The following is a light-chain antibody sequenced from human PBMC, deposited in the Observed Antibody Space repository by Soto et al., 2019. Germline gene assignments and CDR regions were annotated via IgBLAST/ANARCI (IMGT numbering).Light chain of an antibody. CDR3: CSYGGGTSVV. CDR2: EDI. J-gene: IGLJ2*01. Sequence: QSALTQPASVSGSPGQSITISCTGTSSDVGSYNIVSWYQQHPGKAPKLMIYEDIERPSGVSNRFSRSKSANTASLTISGLQTEDGADYYCCSYGGGTSVVFGGGTKVTVL. CDR1: SSDVGSYNI. V-gene: IGLV2-23*01.